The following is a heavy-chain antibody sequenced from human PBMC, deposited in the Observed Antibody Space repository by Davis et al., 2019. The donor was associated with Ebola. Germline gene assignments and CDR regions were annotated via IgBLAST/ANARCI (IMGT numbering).Heavy chain of an antibody. D-gene: IGHD6-19*01. Sequence: SETLSLTCAVSGGSVSSGSYYWSWIRQPPGKGLEWIGYIYYSGSTNYNPSLKSQVTISVDTSKNQFSLKLSSVTAADTAVYYCARGTMYSSGWYFDFWGQGTLVTVSS. V-gene: IGHV4-61*01. CDR1: GGSVSSGSYY. J-gene: IGHJ4*02. CDR3: ARGTMYSSGWYFDF. CDR2: IYYSGST.